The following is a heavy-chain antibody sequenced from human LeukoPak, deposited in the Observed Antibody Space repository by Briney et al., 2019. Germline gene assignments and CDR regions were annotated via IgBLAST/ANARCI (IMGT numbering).Heavy chain of an antibody. D-gene: IGHD2-2*01. CDR1: GFTVSSNY. J-gene: IGHJ4*02. V-gene: IGHV3-11*01. Sequence: PGGSLRLSCAASGFTVSSNYMSWIRLAPGKGLEWVSYISSSGSTIYYADSVKGRFTISRDNAKNSLYLQMNSLRAEDTAVYYCARDWGYCSSTSCPLDYWGQGTLVTVSS. CDR3: ARDWGYCSSTSCPLDY. CDR2: ISSSGSTI.